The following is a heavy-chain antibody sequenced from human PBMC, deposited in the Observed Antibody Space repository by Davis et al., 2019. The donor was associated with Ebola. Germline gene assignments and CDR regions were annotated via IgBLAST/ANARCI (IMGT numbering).Heavy chain of an antibody. Sequence: GGSLRLSCAASGFTFDDYAMHWVRQAPGKGLEWVSGISWNSGSIGYADSVKGRFTISRDNAKNSLYLQMNSLRAEDTAVYYCAREVHYDFWSGYETNMDVWGQGTTVTVSS. CDR1: GFTFDDYA. D-gene: IGHD3-3*01. J-gene: IGHJ6*02. CDR2: ISWNSGSI. V-gene: IGHV3-9*01. CDR3: AREVHYDFWSGYETNMDV.